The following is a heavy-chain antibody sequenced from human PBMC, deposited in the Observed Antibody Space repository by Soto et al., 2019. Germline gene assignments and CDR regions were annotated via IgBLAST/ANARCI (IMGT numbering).Heavy chain of an antibody. D-gene: IGHD5-12*01. CDR3: VRGNSGYGNFDY. CDR2: IYSDGTT. Sequence: EVQLVESGGGLFQPGGSLRLSCAASGFTFNDYWMHWVRQGPGKELVWVSRIYSDGTTSYADSVRGRVTISRDNAKSTVYLQMNSLRDEDTAVYYCVRGNSGYGNFDYWGQGTLVTVSS. V-gene: IGHV3-74*01. CDR1: GFTFNDYW. J-gene: IGHJ4*02.